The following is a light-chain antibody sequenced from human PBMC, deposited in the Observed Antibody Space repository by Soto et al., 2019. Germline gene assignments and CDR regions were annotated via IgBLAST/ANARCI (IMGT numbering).Light chain of an antibody. V-gene: IGKV1-13*02. CDR3: QQFTSVPPVT. CDR2: DAS. J-gene: IGKJ5*01. CDR1: QGISSA. Sequence: AIQLTQSPSSLSASVGDRVTITCRASQGISSALAWYHQIPGKAPNLLIFDASTVEGGFPSRFSGSGSGTEFTLTSSGLQPEVFGTYYCQQFTSVPPVTFGQGTRLEI.